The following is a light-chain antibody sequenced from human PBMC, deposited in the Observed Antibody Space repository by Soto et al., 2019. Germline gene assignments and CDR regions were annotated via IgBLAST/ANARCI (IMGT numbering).Light chain of an antibody. CDR2: AAS. CDR3: QQLNSYPIT. J-gene: IGKJ5*01. Sequence: IQLTQSPSSLSASVGDRVTITCRASQAISSYLAWYQQKSGKAPKLLIYAASTLQSGVPSRFSGSGSGTDFTLTISSLQPEDFATYYCQQLNSYPITFGQGTRLDI. V-gene: IGKV1-9*01. CDR1: QAISSY.